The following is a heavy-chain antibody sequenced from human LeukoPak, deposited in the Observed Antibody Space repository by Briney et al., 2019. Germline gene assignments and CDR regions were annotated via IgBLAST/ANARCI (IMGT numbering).Heavy chain of an antibody. CDR1: GFTFSSYW. CDR2: IKQDGSEK. Sequence: GGSLRLSCAASGFTFSSYWMSWVRQAPGKGLEWVANIKQDGSEKYYVDSVKGRFTISRDNAKNSLYLQMNSLRAEDTAVYYCARGCRSSGYYWGGYWGQGTLVTVSS. D-gene: IGHD3-22*01. CDR3: ARGCRSSGYYWGGY. V-gene: IGHV3-7*01. J-gene: IGHJ4*02.